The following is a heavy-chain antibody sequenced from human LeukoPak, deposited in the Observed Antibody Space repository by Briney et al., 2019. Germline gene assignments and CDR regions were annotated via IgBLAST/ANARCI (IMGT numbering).Heavy chain of an antibody. CDR2: IYYSGST. CDR3: ARWGNYDILTGYPVPAWFDP. V-gene: IGHV4-59*01. CDR1: GGFISSYY. Sequence: SETLSLTCTVSGGFISSYYWSWIRQPPGKGLEWVGNIYYSGSTNYNPSLKSRVTISVDTSKNQFSLKLSSVTAADTAVYYCARWGNYDILTGYPVPAWFDPWGQGTLVTVSS. J-gene: IGHJ5*02. D-gene: IGHD3-9*01.